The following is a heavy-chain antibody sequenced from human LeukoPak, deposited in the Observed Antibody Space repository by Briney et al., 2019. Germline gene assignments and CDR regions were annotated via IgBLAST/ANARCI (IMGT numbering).Heavy chain of an antibody. J-gene: IGHJ4*02. D-gene: IGHD2-2*01. Sequence: PGGSLRLSCAASGFTFSSYAMSWVRQAPGKGLEWVSAISGSGGSTYYADSVKGRFTISRDNSKNTLYLQMNSLRAEDTAVYYCAKADIYCSSTSCLYFDYWGQGTLVTVSP. CDR1: GFTFSSYA. CDR2: ISGSGGST. V-gene: IGHV3-23*01. CDR3: AKADIYCSSTSCLYFDY.